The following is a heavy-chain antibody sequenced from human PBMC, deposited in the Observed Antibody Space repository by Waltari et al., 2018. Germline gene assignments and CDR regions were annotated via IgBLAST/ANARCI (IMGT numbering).Heavy chain of an antibody. CDR2: ICQSGST. CDR3: GRVGTGSRKLDY. CDR1: GYSISSGYF. V-gene: IGHV4-38-2*01. D-gene: IGHD2-8*02. J-gene: IGHJ4*02. Sequence: QVQLQESGPGLVKPSETLSLTCAVTGYSISSGYFWGWIRQPPGKGLEWVGSICQSGSTYYNPSLKSRVIISVDTSKNQFSLNLSSVTAADTAVYYCGRVGTGSRKLDYWGQGTLVTVSS.